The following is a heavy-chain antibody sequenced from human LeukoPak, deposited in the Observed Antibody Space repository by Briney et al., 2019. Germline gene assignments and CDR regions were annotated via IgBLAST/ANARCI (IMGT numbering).Heavy chain of an antibody. CDR1: GFTFSSYW. D-gene: IGHD2-2*01. Sequence: GGSLRLSCAASGFTFSSYWMHWVRQAPGKGLVWVSRINSDGSSTSYADYVKGRFTISRDNAKNTLYLQMNSLRAEDTAVYYCARGVGYCSSTSCYWWLDPWGQGTLVSVSS. V-gene: IGHV3-74*01. CDR3: ARGVGYCSSTSCYWWLDP. J-gene: IGHJ5*02. CDR2: INSDGSST.